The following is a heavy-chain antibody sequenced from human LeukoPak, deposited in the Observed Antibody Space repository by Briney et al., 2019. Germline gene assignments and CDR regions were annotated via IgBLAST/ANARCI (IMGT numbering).Heavy chain of an antibody. D-gene: IGHD3-10*01. CDR1: GSRFISYW. Sequence: APLQISCKGSGSRFISYWIGWVRQLPGEGLEWMGTTYPGDSDTRYSPSFQGQVPISAHKSISTAYLQWSSLKASDTAMYYCARYYGSGSYYKYFDYWGQGTLVSVSS. J-gene: IGHJ4*02. CDR3: ARYYGSGSYYKYFDY. V-gene: IGHV5-51*01. CDR2: TYPGDSDT.